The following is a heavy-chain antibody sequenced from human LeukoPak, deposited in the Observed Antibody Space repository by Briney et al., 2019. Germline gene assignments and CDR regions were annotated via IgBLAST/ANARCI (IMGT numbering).Heavy chain of an antibody. J-gene: IGHJ4*02. V-gene: IGHV5-51*01. CDR3: ARRRDLYSGSYYPFDY. CDR2: IYPGDSDA. Sequence: GESLKISCKGSGYSFTNYWIGWVRQMPGKGLKWMGIIYPGDSDARDSPSFQGQVTISADKSISTAYLQWSSLKASDTAMYYCARRRDLYSGSYYPFDYWAREPWSPSPQ. D-gene: IGHD1-26*01. CDR1: GYSFTNYW.